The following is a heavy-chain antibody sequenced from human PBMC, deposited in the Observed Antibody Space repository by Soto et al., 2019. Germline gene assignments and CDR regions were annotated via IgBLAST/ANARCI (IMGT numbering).Heavy chain of an antibody. Sequence: VQLVESGGGVVQPGRSLRLSCAASGFTFSSYAMHWVRQAPGKGLEWVAVISYDGSNKYYADSVKGRFTISRDNSKNTLYLQMNSLRAEDTAVYYCARDTGSGSYVDYWGQGTLVTVSS. CDR2: ISYDGSNK. CDR3: ARDTGSGSYVDY. CDR1: GFTFSSYA. J-gene: IGHJ4*02. D-gene: IGHD3-10*01. V-gene: IGHV3-30-3*01.